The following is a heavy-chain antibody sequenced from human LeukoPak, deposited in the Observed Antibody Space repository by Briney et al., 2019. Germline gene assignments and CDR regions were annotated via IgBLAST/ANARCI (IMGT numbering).Heavy chain of an antibody. V-gene: IGHV3-30*18. CDR2: IWYGGSNE. CDR1: GFTFGSYG. D-gene: IGHD6-6*01. CDR3: AKDRESYSSSGYWFDP. J-gene: IGHJ5*02. Sequence: GRSLRLSCAASGFTFGSYGMHWVRQAPGKGLEWVAVIWYGGSNEYYADSVKGRFTITRDNSNNTLYLQMNSLRAEDTAVYYCAKDRESYSSSGYWFDPWGQGTLVTVSS.